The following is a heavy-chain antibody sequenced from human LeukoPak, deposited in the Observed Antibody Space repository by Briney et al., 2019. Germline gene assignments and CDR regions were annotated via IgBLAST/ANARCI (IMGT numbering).Heavy chain of an antibody. J-gene: IGHJ3*02. V-gene: IGHV3-30*03. CDR2: ISYDGSNK. Sequence: GGSLRLSCAASGFTFSSYGMHWVRQAPGKGLEWVAVISYDGSNKYYADPVKGRFTISRDNSKNTLYLQMNSLRAEDTAVYYCARLTSDCSSTSCYWFGAFDIWGQGTMVTVSS. CDR1: GFTFSSYG. CDR3: ARLTSDCSSTSCYWFGAFDI. D-gene: IGHD2-2*01.